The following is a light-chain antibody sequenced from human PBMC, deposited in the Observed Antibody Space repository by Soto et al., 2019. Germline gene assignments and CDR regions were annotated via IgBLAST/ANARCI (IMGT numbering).Light chain of an antibody. Sequence: QSPATLSVSAGERATLSCRAIHSVSSSYLAWYQQKPGQAPRLLIYGASSRATGIPDRFIGSGSGTDFTLTISRLEPEDFAVYYCQQYGSSPPVTFGQGTKVDI. CDR1: HSVSSSY. CDR2: GAS. V-gene: IGKV3-20*01. J-gene: IGKJ1*01. CDR3: QQYGSSPPVT.